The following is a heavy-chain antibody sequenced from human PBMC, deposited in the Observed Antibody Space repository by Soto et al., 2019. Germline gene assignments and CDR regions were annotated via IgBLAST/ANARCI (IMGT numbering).Heavy chain of an antibody. D-gene: IGHD4-17*01. J-gene: IGHJ3*02. Sequence: GSLRLSCAASGFTFSSYAMSWVRQAPGKGLEWVSAISGSGGSTYYADSVKGRFTISRDNSKNTLYLQMNSLRAEDTAVYYCAKVTDYGDYVIHDVFDIWGQGTMVTVSS. CDR3: AKVTDYGDYVIHDVFDI. V-gene: IGHV3-23*01. CDR1: GFTFSSYA. CDR2: ISGSGGST.